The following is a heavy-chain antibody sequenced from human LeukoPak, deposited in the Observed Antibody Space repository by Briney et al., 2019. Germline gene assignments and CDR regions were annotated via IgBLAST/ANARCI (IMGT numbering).Heavy chain of an antibody. CDR1: GFSFAYYA. J-gene: IGHJ4*02. V-gene: IGHV3-43*02. CDR2: ITANGDST. CDR3: AKDIEAGTAGFSFDY. Sequence: GGSLRLSCAASGFSFAYYAMHWVRQAPGKGLEWVSLITANGDSTYYADSVKGRFTISRDNSKNSLSPQMNSLRTEDAALYYCAKDIEAGTAGFSFDYWGQGTLVAVSS. D-gene: IGHD2-21*02.